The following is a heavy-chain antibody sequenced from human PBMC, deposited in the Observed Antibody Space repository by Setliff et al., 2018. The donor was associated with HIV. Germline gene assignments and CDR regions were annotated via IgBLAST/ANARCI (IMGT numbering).Heavy chain of an antibody. CDR2: IYYSGST. D-gene: IGHD1-26*01. J-gene: IGHJ4*02. Sequence: PSETLSLTCAVSGYSISTAYYWGWIRQPPGKGLEWIGSIYYSGSTYYNPSLKSRVTISVDTSKNQFSLKLSSVTAADTAVYYCASPTSDLYSGSPEWGQGTLVTVSS. CDR3: ASPTSDLYSGSPE. V-gene: IGHV4-38-2*01. CDR1: GYSISTAYY.